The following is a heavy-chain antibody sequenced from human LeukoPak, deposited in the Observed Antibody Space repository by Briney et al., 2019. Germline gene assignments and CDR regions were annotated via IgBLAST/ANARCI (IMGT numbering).Heavy chain of an antibody. V-gene: IGHV5-51*01. J-gene: IGHJ4*02. D-gene: IGHD6-6*01. CDR1: GYSFTSYW. CDR3: ARLNSREIEYSSSSLDY. CDR2: IYPGDSDT. Sequence: GESLKISCKGSGYSFTSYWTGWVRQMPGKGLEWMGIIYPGDSDTRYSPSFQGQVTISTDKSISTAYLQWSSLKAPDTAMYYCARLNSREIEYSSSSLDYWGQGTLVTVSS.